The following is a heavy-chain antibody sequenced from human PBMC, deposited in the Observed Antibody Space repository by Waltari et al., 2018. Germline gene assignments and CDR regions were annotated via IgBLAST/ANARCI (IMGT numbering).Heavy chain of an antibody. V-gene: IGHV3-30*01. CDR2: KGHDNHDN. J-gene: IGHJ4*02. Sequence: QEQLVESGGGVVQPGTSLRLSCAASGFTLSQFPMHWGRQAPGKGLEWLAVKGHDNHDNQYADSASGRFTVSRDNSKNTLYLQMNSLTVGDTAVYYCAREVGSSGHAGYFGYWGQGTLVTVSS. D-gene: IGHD6-19*01. CDR1: GFTLSQFP. CDR3: AREVGSSGHAGYFGY.